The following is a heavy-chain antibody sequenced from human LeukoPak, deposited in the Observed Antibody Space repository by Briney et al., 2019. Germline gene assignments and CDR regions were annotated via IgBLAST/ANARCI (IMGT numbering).Heavy chain of an antibody. CDR2: IYYSGST. CDR1: GGPIRSYY. Sequence: ESGPTLVNPSEPLSLTCTVSGGPIRSYYWSWIRQPPRNGLGWIGYIYYSGSTNYIPSLKSRVTISVDTYQNQFCLKRSSVTDSDGAVDYCADVGMVASGFDYWGQGTLVTVSS. J-gene: IGHJ4*02. V-gene: IGHV4-59*01. CDR3: ADVGMVASGFDY. D-gene: IGHD5-12*01.